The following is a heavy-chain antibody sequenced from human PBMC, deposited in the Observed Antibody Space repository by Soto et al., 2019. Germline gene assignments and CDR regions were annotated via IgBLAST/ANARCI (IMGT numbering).Heavy chain of an antibody. CDR1: GFTLSNFW. D-gene: IGHD4-17*01. Sequence: GGSLRLSCAASGFTLSNFWVNWVRQAPGKGLEWVANIKQGGIEKNYVDSVKGRFTISRDDTKNSLFLQMNNLRAEDTAVYYCLVTTSAFDIWGRGTTVTVSS. J-gene: IGHJ3*02. CDR2: IKQGGIEK. CDR3: LVTTSAFDI. V-gene: IGHV3-7*01.